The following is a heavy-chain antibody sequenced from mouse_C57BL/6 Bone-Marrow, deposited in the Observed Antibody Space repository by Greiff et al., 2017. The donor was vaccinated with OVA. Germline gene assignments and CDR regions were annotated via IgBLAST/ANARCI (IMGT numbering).Heavy chain of an antibody. J-gene: IGHJ2*01. V-gene: IGHV5-6*01. CDR3: AREVITTRFDY. Sequence: EVQGVESGGDLVKPGGSLKLSCAASGFTFSSYGMSWVRQTPDKRLEWVATISSGGSTYYPDTMERRFIISRDNTKKTLYLQMSSLRSEDTALYYCAREVITTRFDYWGQGTTLTVSS. CDR1: GFTFSSYG. CDR2: ISSGGST. D-gene: IGHD2-4*01.